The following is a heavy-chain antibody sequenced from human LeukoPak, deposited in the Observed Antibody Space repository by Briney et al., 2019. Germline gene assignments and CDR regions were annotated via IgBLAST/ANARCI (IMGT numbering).Heavy chain of an antibody. Sequence: SVTLSLTCAVSGGSISSSNWWRWVRQPPGKGLGWIGAIYHSGSTNYNPSLKSRITISVATSKNQFSLKLSSVTAADTAVYYCARLVMAYCGGDCYSKPHTLYYYYGMDVWGQGTTVTVSS. D-gene: IGHD2-21*02. V-gene: IGHV4-4*02. J-gene: IGHJ6*02. CDR2: IYHSGST. CDR1: GGSISSSNW. CDR3: ARLVMAYCGGDCYSKPHTLYYYYGMDV.